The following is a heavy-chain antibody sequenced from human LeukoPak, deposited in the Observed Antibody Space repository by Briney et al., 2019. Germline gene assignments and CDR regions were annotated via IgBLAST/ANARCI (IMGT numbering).Heavy chain of an antibody. Sequence: GRSLRLSCAASGFTFSSYGMHWVRHAPGKGLEWVAFMSYDGSNKYYADSVKGRFTIARDNSKNTLYLQMNSLRAEDTALYFCAKNTVAATWGPFDYWGQGTLVTVSS. CDR3: AKNTVAATWGPFDY. CDR1: GFTFSSYG. CDR2: MSYDGSNK. J-gene: IGHJ4*02. D-gene: IGHD6-19*01. V-gene: IGHV3-30*18.